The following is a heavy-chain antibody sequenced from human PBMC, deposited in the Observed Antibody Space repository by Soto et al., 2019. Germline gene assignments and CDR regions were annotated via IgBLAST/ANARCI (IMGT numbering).Heavy chain of an antibody. CDR1: GGSISSYY. V-gene: IGHV4-59*01. D-gene: IGHD3-3*01. CDR3: ARGSDFWSGYLPSYYYYMDV. CDR2: IYYSGST. J-gene: IGHJ6*03. Sequence: PSETLSLTCTVSGGSISSYYWSRIRQPPGKGLEWIGYIYYSGSTNYNPSLKSRVTISVDTSKNQFSLKLSSVTAADTAVYYCARGSDFWSGYLPSYYYYMDVWGKGTTVTVSS.